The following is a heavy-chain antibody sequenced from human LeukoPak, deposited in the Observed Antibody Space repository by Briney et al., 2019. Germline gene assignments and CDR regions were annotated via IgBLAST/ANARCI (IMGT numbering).Heavy chain of an antibody. V-gene: IGHV3-30-3*01. J-gene: IGHJ6*02. CDR1: GFTFSSYA. CDR3: ARDQYDFWSGYLYYYYYGMDV. Sequence: PGRSLRLSCAASGFTFSSYAMHWVRQAPGKGLEWVAVISYDGSNKYYADSVKGRFTISRDNSKNTLYLQMNSLRAEDTAVYYCARDQYDFWSGYLYYYYYGMDVWGQGTTVTVSS. CDR2: ISYDGSNK. D-gene: IGHD3-3*01.